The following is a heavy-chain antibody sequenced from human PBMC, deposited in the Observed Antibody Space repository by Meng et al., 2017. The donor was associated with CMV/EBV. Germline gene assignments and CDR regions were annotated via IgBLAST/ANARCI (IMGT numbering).Heavy chain of an antibody. Sequence: SETLSLTCTVSGYSISSGYYWGWIRQPPGKGLEWIGSIYHSGSTYYNPSLKSRVTISVDTSKNQFSLTLSSVTAADTAVYYCASPYSSSSFRAFDIWGQGTMVTVSS. CDR2: IYHSGST. D-gene: IGHD6-6*01. CDR1: GYSISSGYY. V-gene: IGHV4-38-2*02. CDR3: ASPYSSSSFRAFDI. J-gene: IGHJ3*02.